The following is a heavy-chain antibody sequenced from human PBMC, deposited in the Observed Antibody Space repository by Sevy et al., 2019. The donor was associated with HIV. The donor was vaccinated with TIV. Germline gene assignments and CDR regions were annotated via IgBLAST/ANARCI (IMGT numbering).Heavy chain of an antibody. CDR1: GFTFSSYA. Sequence: GGSLRLSCAASGFTFSSYAMNWVRQAPGKGLEWVSAISGSGGSTYYADSVKGRFTISRDNSKNTLYLQMNGLRAEDTAVYYCAKFDTAMDVFDYWGQGTLVTVSS. CDR2: ISGSGGST. D-gene: IGHD5-18*01. J-gene: IGHJ4*02. V-gene: IGHV3-23*01. CDR3: AKFDTAMDVFDY.